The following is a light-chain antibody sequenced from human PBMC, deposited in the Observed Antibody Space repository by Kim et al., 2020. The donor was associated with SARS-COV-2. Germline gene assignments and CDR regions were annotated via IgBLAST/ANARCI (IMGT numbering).Light chain of an antibody. CDR2: GKN. CDR3: NSRDSSGTYIAV. V-gene: IGLV3-19*01. CDR1: SLRSYY. J-gene: IGLJ3*02. Sequence: SSELTQDPAVSVALGQTVRITCQGDSLRSYYASWYQQKPGQAPVLAIYGKNNRPSGIPDRFPGSSSGNTASLPTTGAQSEDEADYYCNSRDSSGTYIAVF.